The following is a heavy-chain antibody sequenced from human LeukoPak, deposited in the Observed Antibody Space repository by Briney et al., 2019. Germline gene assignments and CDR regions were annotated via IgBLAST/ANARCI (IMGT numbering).Heavy chain of an antibody. CDR3: ARGRANYDFWSGYRTDTKNWFDP. CDR2: TNHSGST. J-gene: IGHJ5*02. CDR1: GGSFSGYY. Sequence: PSETLSLTCAVYGGSFSGYYWSWIRQPPGKGLEWIGETNHSGSTNYNPSLKSRVTISVDTSKNQFSLKLSSVTAADTAVYYCARGRANYDFWSGYRTDTKNWFDPWGQGTLVTVSS. D-gene: IGHD3-3*01. V-gene: IGHV4-34*01.